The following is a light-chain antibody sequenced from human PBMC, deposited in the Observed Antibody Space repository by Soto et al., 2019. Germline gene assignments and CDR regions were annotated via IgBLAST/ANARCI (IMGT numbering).Light chain of an antibody. CDR1: SSDVGGYNP. CDR3: CSYAGNFAYV. Sequence: QSVLTQPRSVSDSPGQSVAISCIGTSSDVGGYNPVSWYQQYPGKAPKLLIYDVNKRPSGVPDRFSGSKSGNTASLTISGLQAEDEADYYCCSYAGNFAYVFGTGTKVTVL. V-gene: IGLV2-11*01. J-gene: IGLJ1*01. CDR2: DVN.